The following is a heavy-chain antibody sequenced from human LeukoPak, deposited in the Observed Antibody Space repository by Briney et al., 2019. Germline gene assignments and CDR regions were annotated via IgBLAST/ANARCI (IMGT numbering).Heavy chain of an antibody. V-gene: IGHV3-7*01. J-gene: IGHJ4*02. D-gene: IGHD2-2*02. Sequence: PGGSLRLSCAASGFTFSSYWMSWVRQAPGTGLEWVANIKQDGSEKYYVDSVKGRFTISRDNAKNSLYLQMNSLRAEDTAVYYCARDHPDLSAAIPYYFDYWGQGTLVTVSS. CDR1: GFTFSSYW. CDR3: ARDHPDLSAAIPYYFDY. CDR2: IKQDGSEK.